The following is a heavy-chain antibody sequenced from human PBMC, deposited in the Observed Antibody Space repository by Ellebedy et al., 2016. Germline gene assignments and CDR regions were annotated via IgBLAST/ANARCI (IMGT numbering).Heavy chain of an antibody. J-gene: IGHJ3*01. CDR3: VSRRSNSFDL. CDR1: RVIVNNNY. V-gene: IGHV3-53*01. Sequence: GGSLRLXXTVSRVIVNNNYMTWVRQPPGKGLEWVSLTSNDDNTYYADSVKGRFTISRGSSRNTLFLQMNSLRAEDTAVYYCVSRRSNSFDLWGQGTTVTVSS. CDR2: TSNDDNT. D-gene: IGHD6-13*01.